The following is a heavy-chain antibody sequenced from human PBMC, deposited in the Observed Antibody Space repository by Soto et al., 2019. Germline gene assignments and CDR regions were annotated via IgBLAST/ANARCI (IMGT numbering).Heavy chain of an antibody. CDR1: GFTFSSYA. CDR3: AKDLGSGKPYYYYAMDV. CDR2: ISYDGSNK. V-gene: IGHV3-30*04. J-gene: IGHJ6*02. D-gene: IGHD3-10*01. Sequence: QVQLVESGGGVVQPGRSLRLSCAASGFTFSSYAMHWVRQAPGKGLEWVAVISYDGSNKYYAESVKGRFIISRDKSENTLYLQMNRLRAEDTAVYYCAKDLGSGKPYYYYAMDVWGQGTTVTVSS.